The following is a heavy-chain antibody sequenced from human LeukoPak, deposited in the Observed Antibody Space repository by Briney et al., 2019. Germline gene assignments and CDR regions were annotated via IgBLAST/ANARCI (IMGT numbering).Heavy chain of an antibody. CDR2: IAGGDDR. Sequence: GGSLRLSCAASGFIFSPYAMSWVRQAPGKGLEWVAGIAGGDDRFYADSVKGRFSISRDNSKNTLYLQMNSLRAEDTAVYYCAKEVRDSSGSPGDYWGQGTLVTVSS. D-gene: IGHD3-22*01. CDR1: GFIFSPYA. CDR3: AKEVRDSSGSPGDY. J-gene: IGHJ4*02. V-gene: IGHV3-23*01.